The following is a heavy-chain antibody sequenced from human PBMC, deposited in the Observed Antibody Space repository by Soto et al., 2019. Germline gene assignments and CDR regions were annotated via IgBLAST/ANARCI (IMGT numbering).Heavy chain of an antibody. CDR1: GGSISSNY. CDR2: VYNSGST. Sequence: PSETLSLTCTVSGGSISSNYWTWLRQPPGKGLEWIGYVYNSGSTNYNPSLKSRVTISEDTSKSQFSLKVNSMTAADTAVYYCVRYRREAVAGYTLDNWGQGILVTVSS. V-gene: IGHV4-59*01. CDR3: VRYRREAVAGYTLDN. J-gene: IGHJ4*02. D-gene: IGHD6-13*01.